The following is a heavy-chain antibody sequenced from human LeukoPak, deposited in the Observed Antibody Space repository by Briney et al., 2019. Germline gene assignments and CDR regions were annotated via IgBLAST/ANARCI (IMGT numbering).Heavy chain of an antibody. CDR1: GSTFSSYA. CDR3: AKVLWGYYGSGSVDY. CDR2: ISGSGGST. Sequence: GGSLRLSCAASGSTFSSYAMSWVRQAPGKGLEWVSAISGSGGSTYYADSVKGRFTISRDNSKNTLYLQMNSLRAEDTAVYYCAKVLWGYYGSGSVDYWGQGTLVTVSS. J-gene: IGHJ4*02. D-gene: IGHD3-10*01. V-gene: IGHV3-23*01.